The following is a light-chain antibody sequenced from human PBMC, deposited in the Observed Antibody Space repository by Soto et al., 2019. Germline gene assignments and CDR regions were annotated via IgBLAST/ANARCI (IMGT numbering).Light chain of an antibody. CDR1: QSISSY. V-gene: IGKV1-39*01. CDR3: QQSYSTPIT. J-gene: IGKJ5*01. Sequence: DLQMTQSPSSLSASVGARSTITGRASQSISSYLNWYQQKPGKAPKLLIYAASSLQSGVPSRFSGSGSGTDFTLTISSLQPEDFATYYCQQSYSTPITFGQGTRLEIK. CDR2: AAS.